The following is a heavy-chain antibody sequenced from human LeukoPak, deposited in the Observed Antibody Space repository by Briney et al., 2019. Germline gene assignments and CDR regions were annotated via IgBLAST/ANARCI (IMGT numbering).Heavy chain of an antibody. CDR1: GFPFSSYA. J-gene: IGHJ5*02. D-gene: IGHD6-19*01. CDR3: AKRPLRVAGNNWFDP. CDR2: ISGSGGST. Sequence: GGSLRLSCAASGFPFSSYAMSWARQATGKGLEWVSAISGSGGSTYYADSVKGRFTISRDNSKNTPYLQMNSLRAEDTAVYYCAKRPLRVAGNNWFDPWGQGTLVTVSS. V-gene: IGHV3-23*01.